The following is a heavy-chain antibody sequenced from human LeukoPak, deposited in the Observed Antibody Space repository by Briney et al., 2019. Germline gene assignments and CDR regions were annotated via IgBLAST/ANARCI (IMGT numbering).Heavy chain of an antibody. Sequence: SETLSLTCTVPGGSISSNSYYWGWIRQPPGKGLEWIGSIYYSGSTYYNPSLKSRVTISVDTSKNQFSLKLSSVTAADTAVYYCARHGTGYSSSWYYFDYWGQGTLVTVSS. CDR1: GGSISSNSYY. V-gene: IGHV4-39*01. D-gene: IGHD6-13*01. CDR2: IYYSGST. J-gene: IGHJ4*02. CDR3: ARHGTGYSSSWYYFDY.